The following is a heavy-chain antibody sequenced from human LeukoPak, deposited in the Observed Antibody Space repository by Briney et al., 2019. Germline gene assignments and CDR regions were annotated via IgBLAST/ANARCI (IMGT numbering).Heavy chain of an antibody. CDR2: IKQDGSEK. CDR3: ARDPLLGVVPAALLGYYMDV. D-gene: IGHD2-2*01. Sequence: GGSLRLSCAASGFTFSSYCMSWVRHAPGKGLEWVANIKQDGSEKYYVDSVKGRFTISRDNAKNSLYLQMNSLRAEDTAVYYCARDPLLGVVPAALLGYYMDVWGKGTTVTVSS. V-gene: IGHV3-7*01. CDR1: GFTFSSYC. J-gene: IGHJ6*03.